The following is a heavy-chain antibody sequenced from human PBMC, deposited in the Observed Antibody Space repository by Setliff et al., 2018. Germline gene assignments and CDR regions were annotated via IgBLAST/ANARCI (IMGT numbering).Heavy chain of an antibody. J-gene: IGHJ6*03. Sequence: QTGGSLRLSCAASGFTFSFYAFTTYAMSWVRQAPGKGLEWVSAISGSGGSTYYADSVKGRFTISRDNSKNTLYLQMNSLRAEDTAVYYCAKNPRPGITAGGNYMDVWGKGTTVTVSS. CDR1: GFTFSFYAFTTYA. V-gene: IGHV3-23*01. CDR2: ISGSGGST. CDR3: AKNPRPGITAGGNYMDV. D-gene: IGHD6-13*01.